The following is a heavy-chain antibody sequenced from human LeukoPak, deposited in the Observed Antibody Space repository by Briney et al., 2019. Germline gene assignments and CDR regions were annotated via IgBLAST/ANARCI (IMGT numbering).Heavy chain of an antibody. D-gene: IGHD5-18*01. CDR2: IYSSGST. CDR1: GGSINSYY. Sequence: SETLSLTCTVSGGSINSYYWSWIRQPPGKGLEWIGYIYSSGSTNYNPSLKSRVTISVDTSKNQFSLKLSSVTAADTAVYYCARGYSYYFDYWGRGTLVTVSS. J-gene: IGHJ4*02. CDR3: ARGYSYYFDY. V-gene: IGHV4-59*01.